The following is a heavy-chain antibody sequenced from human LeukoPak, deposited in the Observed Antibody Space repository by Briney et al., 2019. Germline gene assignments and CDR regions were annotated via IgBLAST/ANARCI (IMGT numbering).Heavy chain of an antibody. V-gene: IGHV1-18*01. Sequence: RASVEVSCKASGYTFTSYGISWVRQAPGQGLEWMGWISAYNGNTNYAQKLQGRVTMTTDTSTSTAYMELRSLRSDDTAVYYCARGESVVTGYNWFDPWGQGTLVTVSS. D-gene: IGHD4-23*01. CDR2: ISAYNGNT. J-gene: IGHJ5*02. CDR1: GYTFTSYG. CDR3: ARGESVVTGYNWFDP.